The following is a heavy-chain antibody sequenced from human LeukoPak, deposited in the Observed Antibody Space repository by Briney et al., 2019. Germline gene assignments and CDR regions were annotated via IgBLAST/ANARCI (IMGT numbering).Heavy chain of an antibody. Sequence: PSETLSLTCTVSGGSFSSYYWSWIRQPPGKGLEWIGYIYYSGSTNYNPSLKSRVTISVDTSKVQFSLKLSSVTAADTAVYYCARAVPYYYDSSGCAFDIWGQGTMVTVSS. J-gene: IGHJ3*02. D-gene: IGHD3-22*01. CDR2: IYYSGST. CDR1: GGSFSSYY. V-gene: IGHV4-59*01. CDR3: ARAVPYYYDSSGCAFDI.